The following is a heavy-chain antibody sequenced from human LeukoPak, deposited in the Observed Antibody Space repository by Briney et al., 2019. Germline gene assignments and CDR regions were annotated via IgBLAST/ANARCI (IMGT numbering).Heavy chain of an antibody. CDR3: ARNGVGTEYHYYYMAV. J-gene: IGHJ6*03. V-gene: IGHV1-2*02. Sequence: ASLQVSCKASAYIFIDYYMHWVRQAPGQGLEWMGWINPNSGDTNYAQKFQGRVTMTRDMSISTAYMELSRLRSDDTAVYYCARNGVGTEYHYYYMAVWGKGTTVTVSS. D-gene: IGHD2-21*02. CDR2: INPNSGDT. CDR1: AYIFIDYY.